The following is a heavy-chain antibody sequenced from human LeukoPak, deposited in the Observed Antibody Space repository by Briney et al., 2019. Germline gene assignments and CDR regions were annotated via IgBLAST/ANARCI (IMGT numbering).Heavy chain of an antibody. J-gene: IGHJ6*03. V-gene: IGHV1-2*02. D-gene: IGHD2-2*02. CDR1: GYTFTGYY. CDR3: ARDLGCSSTSCYNLYDYYYYMDV. Sequence: ASVKVSCKASGYTFTGYYMHWVRQAPGQGLEWMGWINPNSGGTNYAQKFQGRVTITADESTSTAYMELSSPRSEDTAVYYCARDLGCSSTSCYNLYDYYYYMDVWGKGTTVTVSS. CDR2: INPNSGGT.